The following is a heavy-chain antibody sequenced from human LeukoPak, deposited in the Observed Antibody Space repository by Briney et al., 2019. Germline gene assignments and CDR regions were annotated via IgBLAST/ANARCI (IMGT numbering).Heavy chain of an antibody. CDR3: ARLRDGSNWLDP. Sequence: GESLKISFKGSGYSFTNYRINWVRQMPGKGLEWMGIIYPGNSDTRFSPSFQGQVTISADKSISTAYLQWSSLMASDTAMYYCARLRDGSNWLDPWGQGTLVTVSS. J-gene: IGHJ5*02. V-gene: IGHV5-51*01. CDR1: GYSFTNYR. CDR2: IYPGNSDT. D-gene: IGHD5-24*01.